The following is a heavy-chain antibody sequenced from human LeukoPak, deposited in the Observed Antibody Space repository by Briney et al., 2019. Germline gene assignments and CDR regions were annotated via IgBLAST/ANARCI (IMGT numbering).Heavy chain of an antibody. J-gene: IGHJ4*02. CDR1: GFTFSSYA. CDR2: ISYDGSNK. CDR3: ARAHFTGIAAAGNDY. D-gene: IGHD6-13*01. Sequence: GGSLRLSCAASGFTFSSYAMHWVRQAPGKGLEWVAVISYDGSNKYYADSVKGRFTISRDNSKNTLYLQMNSLRAEDTAVYYCARAHFTGIAAAGNDYWGQGTLVTVSS. V-gene: IGHV3-30*04.